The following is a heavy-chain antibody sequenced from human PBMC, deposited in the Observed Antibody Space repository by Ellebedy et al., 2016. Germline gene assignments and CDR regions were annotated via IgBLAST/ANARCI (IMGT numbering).Heavy chain of an antibody. CDR1: GGSVSSGSYY. CDR2: IYYSGST. Sequence: SETLSLTCTVSGGSVSSGSYYWSWIRQPPGKGLEWIGYIYYSGSTNYNPSLKSRVTISVDTSKNQLSLKLSSVTAADTAVYYCASVSPIQLWSSDYYYGMDVWGQGTTVTVSS. V-gene: IGHV4-61*01. CDR3: ASVSPIQLWSSDYYYGMDV. J-gene: IGHJ6*02. D-gene: IGHD5-18*01.